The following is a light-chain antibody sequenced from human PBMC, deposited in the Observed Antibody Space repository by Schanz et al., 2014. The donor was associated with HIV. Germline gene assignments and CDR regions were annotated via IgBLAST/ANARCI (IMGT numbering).Light chain of an antibody. Sequence: QSVLTQPPSASGSPGQSVTLSCTGTSSDVGDYNYVSWYQQHPGKAPKIMIYEVSKRPSGVPDRFSGSKSGNTASLTISGLQGEDEADYYCCSYAGSYTYVFGAGTKLTVL. CDR1: SSDVGDYNY. CDR2: EVS. V-gene: IGLV2-8*01. J-gene: IGLJ1*01. CDR3: CSYAGSYTYV.